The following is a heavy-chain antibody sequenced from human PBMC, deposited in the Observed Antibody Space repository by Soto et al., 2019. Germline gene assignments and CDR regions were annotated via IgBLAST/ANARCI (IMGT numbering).Heavy chain of an antibody. J-gene: IGHJ4*02. V-gene: IGHV3-23*01. Sequence: EVQLLESGGGLVQPGGSLRLSCAASGFTFSSYAMSWVRQAPGKGLEWVSAIRGSGVSTYYADSVKGRFTISRDNSKNTLYLQMNSLRAEDTAVYYCAKRIGYCTNGVCYQGAGFDYWCQGTLVTVSS. D-gene: IGHD2-8*01. CDR3: AKRIGYCTNGVCYQGAGFDY. CDR1: GFTFSSYA. CDR2: IRGSGVST.